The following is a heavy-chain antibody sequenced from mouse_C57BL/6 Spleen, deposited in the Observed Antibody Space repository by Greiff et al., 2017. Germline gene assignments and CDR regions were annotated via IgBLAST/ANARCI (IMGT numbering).Heavy chain of an antibody. Sequence: EVMLVESGGGLVQPGGSLKLSCAASGFTFSDYNMYWVRQTPEKRLEWVAYISNGGGSTYYPDTVKGRFTMSRDNAKNPVYLQMSRLKSEDTAMYYCARLYYDSYYFDYWGQGTTLTVSS. D-gene: IGHD2-4*01. V-gene: IGHV5-12*01. CDR3: ARLYYDSYYFDY. J-gene: IGHJ2*01. CDR1: GFTFSDYN. CDR2: ISNGGGST.